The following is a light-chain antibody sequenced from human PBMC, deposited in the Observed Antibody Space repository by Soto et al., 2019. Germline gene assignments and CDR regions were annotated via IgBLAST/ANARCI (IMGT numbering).Light chain of an antibody. Sequence: EIVLTQSPATLSLSPGERATLSCRASQSVSSYLAWYQQKPGQAPRLLIYDASNRATGIPARFSGSGSGTDFTLTISSLQPEDFAVYYCQQRSTCPPPFGPGTKVDIK. V-gene: IGKV3-11*01. CDR3: QQRSTCPPP. CDR2: DAS. CDR1: QSVSSY. J-gene: IGKJ3*01.